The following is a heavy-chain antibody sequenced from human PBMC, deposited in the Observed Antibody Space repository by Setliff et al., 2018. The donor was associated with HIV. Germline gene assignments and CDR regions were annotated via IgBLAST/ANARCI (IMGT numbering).Heavy chain of an antibody. CDR3: ARPRRVRSRAWYWFDI. CDR1: GDSISSYY. V-gene: IGHV4-59*01. CDR2: IYYSGST. D-gene: IGHD6-19*01. Sequence: PSETLSLTCTVSGDSISSYYWSWIRQPPGKGLEWIGYIYYSGSTNYNPSLKSRVTISLDMSKNQFSLRLSSVTAADTAVYYCARPRRVRSRAWYWFDIWGQGTLVTVSS. J-gene: IGHJ5*02.